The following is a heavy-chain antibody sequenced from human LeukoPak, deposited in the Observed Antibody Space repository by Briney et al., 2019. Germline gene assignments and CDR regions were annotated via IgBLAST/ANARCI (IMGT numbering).Heavy chain of an antibody. J-gene: IGHJ5*02. CDR1: GFTFSSYS. D-gene: IGHD3-10*01. CDR2: ISSSSSYI. V-gene: IGHV3-21*01. CDR3: ARDYGSGSYYHWFDP. Sequence: GGSLRLSCAASGFTFSSYSMNWVRQAPGKRLEWVSSISSSSSYIYYADSVKGRFTISRDNAKNSLYLQMNSLRAEDTAVYYCARDYGSGSYYHWFDPWGRGTLVTVSS.